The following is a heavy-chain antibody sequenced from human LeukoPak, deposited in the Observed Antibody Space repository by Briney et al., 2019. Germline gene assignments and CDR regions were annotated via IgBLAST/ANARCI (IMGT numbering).Heavy chain of an antibody. V-gene: IGHV3-7*01. Sequence: QPGGSLRLSCAASGFTFTKYWMTWVRQAPGKGLEWVGNIKQDGSDKNYMDSVKGRFTISRDNTKNSVYLQMSSLRAEDTAVYYCTKFDCWGQGVLVTVSS. CDR2: IKQDGSDK. J-gene: IGHJ4*02. CDR3: TKFDC. CDR1: GFTFTKYW.